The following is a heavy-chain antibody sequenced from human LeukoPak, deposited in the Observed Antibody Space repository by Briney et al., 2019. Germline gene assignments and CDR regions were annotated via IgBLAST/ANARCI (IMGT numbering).Heavy chain of an antibody. Sequence: SETLSLTCTVSGGSVSSGSYYWSWIRQPPGKGLEWIGYIYYSGSTNYNPSLKSRVTISVDTSKNQFSLKLSSVTAADTAVHYCARGRWELRLFDYWGQGTLVTVSS. V-gene: IGHV4-61*01. J-gene: IGHJ4*02. CDR2: IYYSGST. CDR3: ARGRWELRLFDY. D-gene: IGHD1-26*01. CDR1: GGSVSSGSYY.